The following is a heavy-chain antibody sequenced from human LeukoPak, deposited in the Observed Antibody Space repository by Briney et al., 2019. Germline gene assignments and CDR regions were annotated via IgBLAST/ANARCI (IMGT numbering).Heavy chain of an antibody. V-gene: IGHV3-15*01. CDR2: IKAKAHGGTI. CDR3: TTEQYYDFWSGYSYDY. CDR1: GFTFINAW. Sequence: GGSLRLSCAASGFTFINAWMAWVRQAPGKGLEWVGRIKAKAHGGTIEYAAPVKGRFTISRDDSKNTLYLQMNSLKTEDTAVYYCTTEQYYDFWSGYSYDYWGQGTLVTVSS. J-gene: IGHJ4*02. D-gene: IGHD3-3*01.